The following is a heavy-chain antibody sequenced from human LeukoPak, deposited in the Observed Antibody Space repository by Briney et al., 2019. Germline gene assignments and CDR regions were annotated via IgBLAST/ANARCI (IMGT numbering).Heavy chain of an antibody. J-gene: IGHJ5*02. V-gene: IGHV3-21*04. CDR3: AKVEVVIAPPVHTRRFDP. CDR2: ISSSSSYI. D-gene: IGHD2-21*01. CDR1: GFTFSSYS. Sequence: GGSLRLSCAASGFTFSSYSMNWVRQAPGKGLEWVSSISSSSSYIYYADSVKGRFTISRDNAKNSLYLQMNSLRAEDTAVYYCAKVEVVIAPPVHTRRFDPWGQGTLVTVSS.